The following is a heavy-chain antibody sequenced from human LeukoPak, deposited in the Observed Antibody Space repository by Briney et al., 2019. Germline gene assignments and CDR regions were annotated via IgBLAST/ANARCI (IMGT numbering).Heavy chain of an antibody. CDR3: ANAPGYVTDY. CDR2: ISGSGGSA. Sequence: GGSLRLSCAASEFTFSSYAMSWVRQAPGKGLEWVSAISGSGGSAYYADSVKGRFTISRDNSKNTLYLQMNSLRAEDTAVYYCANAPGYVTDYWGQGTLVTVSS. J-gene: IGHJ4*02. CDR1: EFTFSSYA. V-gene: IGHV3-23*01. D-gene: IGHD2-2*01.